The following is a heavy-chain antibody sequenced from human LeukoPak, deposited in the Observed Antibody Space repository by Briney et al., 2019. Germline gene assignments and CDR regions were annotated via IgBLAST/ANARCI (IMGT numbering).Heavy chain of an antibody. CDR3: ASSPYYDSSGYYYAY. CDR1: GGTFSSYA. J-gene: IGHJ4*02. Sequence: ASVKVSCKASGGTFSSYAISWVRQAPGQGLEWMGGIIPIFGTANYAQKFQGRVTITTDESTSTAYMELSSLRSEDTAVYYCASSPYYDSSGYYYAYWGRGTLVTVSS. D-gene: IGHD3-22*01. CDR2: IIPIFGTA. V-gene: IGHV1-69*05.